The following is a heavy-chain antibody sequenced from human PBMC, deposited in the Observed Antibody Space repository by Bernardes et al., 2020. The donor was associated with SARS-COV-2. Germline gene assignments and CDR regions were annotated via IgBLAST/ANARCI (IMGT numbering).Heavy chain of an antibody. J-gene: IGHJ4*02. D-gene: IGHD3-22*01. Sequence: ASVKVSCKASGYTFTSYAMHWVRQAPGQRLEWMGWINAGNGNIKYSQKFQGRVTITRDTSASTAYMELSSLRSEDTAVYYCARDLYYYDSSGQDYPEYYFDYWGQGTLVTVSS. CDR3: ARDLYYYDSSGQDYPEYYFDY. V-gene: IGHV1-3*01. CDR1: GYTFTSYA. CDR2: INAGNGNI.